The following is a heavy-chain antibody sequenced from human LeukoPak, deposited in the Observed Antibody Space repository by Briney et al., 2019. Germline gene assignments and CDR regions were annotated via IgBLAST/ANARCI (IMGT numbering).Heavy chain of an antibody. CDR1: GGSISSYY. CDR2: IYNSGST. D-gene: IGHD5-24*01. Sequence: SETLSLTCTVSGGSISSYYWSWLRQPPGKGLEWIGYIYNSGSTKYNPSLKSRVTISVDTSKNQISLKLSSVTAADTAVYYCARGARAGYNLEPFDNWGQGTLVTVSS. CDR3: ARGARAGYNLEPFDN. V-gene: IGHV4-59*08. J-gene: IGHJ4*02.